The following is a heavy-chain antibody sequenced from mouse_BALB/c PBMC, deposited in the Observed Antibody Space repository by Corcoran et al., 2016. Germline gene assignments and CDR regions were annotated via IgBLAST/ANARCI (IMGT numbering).Heavy chain of an antibody. CDR3: ARGPYALDY. CDR2: INTYTGEP. J-gene: IGHJ4*01. Sequence: QIQLVQSGPELKKPGETVKISCQASGYTFKNYGMNWVKQDPGKGLKGMGWINTYTGEPTHADDFKGRFAFSLESSASTAYLQINNLKKEDMSTYFFARGPYALDYWGQGTSVTVSS. V-gene: IGHV9-1*02. CDR1: GYTFKNYG.